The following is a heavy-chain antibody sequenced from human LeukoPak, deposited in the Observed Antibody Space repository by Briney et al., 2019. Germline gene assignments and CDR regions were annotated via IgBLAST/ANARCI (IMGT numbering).Heavy chain of an antibody. D-gene: IGHD3-22*01. Sequence: SETLSLTCTVSGGSISSSSYYWGWIREPPGKGLEWIGSIYYSGSTYYNPSLKSRVTISVDTSKNQFSLNLSSVTAADTAVYYCARLYYDSSGYYQICYFDYWGQGTLVTVSS. CDR2: IYYSGST. J-gene: IGHJ4*02. CDR1: GGSISSSSYY. V-gene: IGHV4-39*01. CDR3: ARLYYDSSGYYQICYFDY.